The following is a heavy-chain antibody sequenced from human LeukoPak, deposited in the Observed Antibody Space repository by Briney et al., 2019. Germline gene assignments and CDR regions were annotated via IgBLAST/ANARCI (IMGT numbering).Heavy chain of an antibody. J-gene: IGHJ3*02. Sequence: GGSLRLSCAASGFTVSSNYMSWVRQAPGKGLEWVSVIYSGGSTYYADSVKGRFTISRDNSKNTLYLQMNSLRAEDTAVYYCASGGTMIVVVNDAFDIWGQGTMVTVSS. CDR2: IYSGGST. D-gene: IGHD3-22*01. CDR3: ASGGTMIVVVNDAFDI. CDR1: GFTVSSNY. V-gene: IGHV3-53*01.